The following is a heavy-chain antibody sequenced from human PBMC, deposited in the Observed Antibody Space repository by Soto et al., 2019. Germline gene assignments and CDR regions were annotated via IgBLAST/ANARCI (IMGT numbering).Heavy chain of an antibody. CDR3: ARGRYGDY. V-gene: IGHV1-18*01. J-gene: IGHJ4*02. CDR1: GYTFTSYG. D-gene: IGHD1-1*01. Sequence: QVHLVQSGAEVKKPGASVKVSCKCSGYTFTSYGITWVRQAPGQGLEWMGWNSAHNGNTDYAQKLQGRVTVTRHTSTSTAYMELRSLRSDDTAVYYCARGRYGDYWGQGALVTVSS. CDR2: NSAHNGNT.